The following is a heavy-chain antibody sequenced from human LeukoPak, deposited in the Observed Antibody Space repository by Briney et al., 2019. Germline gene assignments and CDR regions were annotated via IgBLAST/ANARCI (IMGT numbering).Heavy chain of an antibody. CDR2: IRYDGSNK. Sequence: PGGSLRLSCAASGFTFSSYGMHWVRQAPGKGLEWVAFIRYDGSNKYYADSVKGRFTISRDNSKNTLYLQMNSLRAEDTAVYYCAKIRRVFRVFDAFDIWGQGTMVTVSS. D-gene: IGHD6-13*01. V-gene: IGHV3-30*02. J-gene: IGHJ3*02. CDR3: AKIRRVFRVFDAFDI. CDR1: GFTFSSYG.